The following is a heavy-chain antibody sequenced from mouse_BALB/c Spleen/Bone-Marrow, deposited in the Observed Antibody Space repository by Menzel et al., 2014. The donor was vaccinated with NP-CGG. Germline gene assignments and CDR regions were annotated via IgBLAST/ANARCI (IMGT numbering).Heavy chain of an antibody. V-gene: IGHV9-2-1*01. CDR2: INTETGEP. Sequence: LMESGPERKKPGESVKISCKASGYTFTDYSMHWVKQAPGKGLEWMGWINTETGEPTYADDFKGRFAFSLETSAXTAYLQINNLKNEDTATYFCARRSTMITTSNFDYWGLGTTLTVSS. CDR1: GYTFTDYS. J-gene: IGHJ2*01. CDR3: ARRSTMITTSNFDY. D-gene: IGHD2-4*01.